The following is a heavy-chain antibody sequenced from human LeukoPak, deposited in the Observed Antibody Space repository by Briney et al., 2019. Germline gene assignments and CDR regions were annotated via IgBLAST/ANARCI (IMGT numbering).Heavy chain of an antibody. CDR3: ATSGGDWFDP. J-gene: IGHJ5*02. CDR1: GGSISSSNW. CDR2: IYHSGST. V-gene: IGHV4-4*02. Sequence: SGTLSLTCAVSGGSISSSNWWSWVRQPPGKGLEWIGEIYHSGSTYYNPSLKSRVTILVDTSKNQFSLKLNSVTAADTAFYYCATSGGDWFDPWGQGTLVTVSS. D-gene: IGHD3-16*01.